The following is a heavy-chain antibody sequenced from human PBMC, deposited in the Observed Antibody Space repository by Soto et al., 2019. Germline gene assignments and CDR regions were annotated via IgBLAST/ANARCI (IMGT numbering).Heavy chain of an antibody. J-gene: IGHJ4*02. Sequence: TLSLTCTVSGGSISSYYWSWIRRPPGKGLEWIGYIYYSGSTNYNPSLKSRVTISVDTSKNQLSLKLSSVTAADTAVYYCAREPFFDYWGQGTLVTVSS. CDR2: IYYSGST. CDR1: GGSISSYY. CDR3: AREPFFDY. V-gene: IGHV4-59*01.